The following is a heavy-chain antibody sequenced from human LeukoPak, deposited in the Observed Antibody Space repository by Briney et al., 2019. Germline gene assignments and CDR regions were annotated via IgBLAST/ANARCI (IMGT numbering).Heavy chain of an antibody. V-gene: IGHV3-53*01. Sequence: PGGSLRLSCAASGFTVSSNYMSWVRQAPGKGLEWVSVIYSGGSTYYADSVKGRFTISRDNSKNTLYLQMNSLRAEDTAVYYCARGLNDRFGSYMDVWGKGTTVTVSS. J-gene: IGHJ6*03. CDR3: ARGLNDRFGSYMDV. D-gene: IGHD1-1*01. CDR2: IYSGGST. CDR1: GFTVSSNY.